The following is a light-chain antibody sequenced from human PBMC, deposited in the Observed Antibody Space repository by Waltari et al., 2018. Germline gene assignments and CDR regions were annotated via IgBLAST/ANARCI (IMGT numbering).Light chain of an antibody. CDR2: GAS. Sequence: EIVWTQSPGTLSLSPGERAPLSCRAIQSVSNSYLAWYQQKPGQAPRLLIYGASSRATGIPDRFSGSGSETAFTLTISRLEPEDFAVYYCQQYSSSPETFGQGTKVEIK. J-gene: IGKJ2*01. V-gene: IGKV3-20*01. CDR3: QQYSSSPET. CDR1: QSVSNSY.